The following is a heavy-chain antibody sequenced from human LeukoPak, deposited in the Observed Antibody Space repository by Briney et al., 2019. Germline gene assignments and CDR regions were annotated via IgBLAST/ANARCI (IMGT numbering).Heavy chain of an antibody. CDR3: AREPFWSGYFSNLHFDY. D-gene: IGHD3-3*01. CDR2: ISYDGGTK. V-gene: IGHV3-30-3*01. J-gene: IGHJ4*02. CDR1: GFIFSSYA. Sequence: GGSLRLSCAASGFIFSSYAMHWVRQAPGKGLEWVAIISYDGGTKYFADSVKGRFTISRDNSKNTLYLQMNSLRAEDTAVYYCAREPFWSGYFSNLHFDYWGRGALVTVSS.